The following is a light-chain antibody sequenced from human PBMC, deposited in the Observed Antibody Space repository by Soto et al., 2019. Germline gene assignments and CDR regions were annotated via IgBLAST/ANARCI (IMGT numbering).Light chain of an antibody. CDR2: RNN. Sequence: QSVPTQPPSASGTPGQRVTISCSGSSSNIGSNYVYWYQQLPGTAPKLLIYRNNQRPSGVPDRFSGSKSGTSASLAVSGLHSEDEADYYCVAWDDSLNGWVFGGGTKLTAL. V-gene: IGLV1-47*01. CDR1: SSNIGSNY. J-gene: IGLJ3*02. CDR3: VAWDDSLNGWV.